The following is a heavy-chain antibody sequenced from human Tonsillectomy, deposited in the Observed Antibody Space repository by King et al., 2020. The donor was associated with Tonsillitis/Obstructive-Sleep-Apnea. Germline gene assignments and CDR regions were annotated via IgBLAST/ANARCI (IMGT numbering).Heavy chain of an antibody. Sequence: VQLVESGSELKKPGASVKISCKASGYTFNKFAMMWVRQAPGQGLEWRGWINTDTGNPTYAQGFTGRFVFSFDTSVRTAYLQITDLKAEDTAVYYCARAFHSGFWGPEYWGRGTLVTVSS. CDR1: GYTFNKFA. CDR2: INTDTGNP. CDR3: ARAFHSGFWGPEY. V-gene: IGHV7-4-1*02. D-gene: IGHD6-19*01. J-gene: IGHJ4*02.